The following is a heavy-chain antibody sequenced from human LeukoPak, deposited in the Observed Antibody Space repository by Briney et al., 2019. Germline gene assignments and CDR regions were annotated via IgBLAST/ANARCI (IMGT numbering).Heavy chain of an antibody. CDR1: GFTVSSNY. CDR2: IYTGGTT. Sequence: GGSLRLSCAVSGFTVSSNYMTWVRQAPGKGLEWVSVIYTGGTTYYADSVKGRFTISRDNAKNSLYLQMNSLRAEDTAVYYCARDFWRGIAVAGSSYYFDYWGQGTLVAVSS. V-gene: IGHV3-53*01. J-gene: IGHJ4*02. CDR3: ARDFWRGIAVAGSSYYFDY. D-gene: IGHD6-19*01.